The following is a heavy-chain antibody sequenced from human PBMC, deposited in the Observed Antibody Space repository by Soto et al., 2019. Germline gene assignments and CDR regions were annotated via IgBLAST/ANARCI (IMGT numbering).Heavy chain of an antibody. V-gene: IGHV1-2*02. J-gene: IGHJ6*02. CDR2: INPNSGGT. D-gene: IGHD2-2*01. CDR1: GDTFTANY. Sequence: ASVKVSCKASGDTFTANYIHWVRQAPGQGLEWMGWINPNSGGTNYAQKFQGRVTMTRDTSISTAYMELSRLRSDDTAVYYCARDLGIVVVPAAIYYYYYGMDVWGQGTTVTVSS. CDR3: ARDLGIVVVPAAIYYYYYGMDV.